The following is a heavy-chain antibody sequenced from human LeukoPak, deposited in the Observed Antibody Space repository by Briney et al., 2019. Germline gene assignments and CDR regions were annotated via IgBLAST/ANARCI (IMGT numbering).Heavy chain of an antibody. Sequence: GRSLRLSCAASGFTFSSYAMHWVRQAPGKGLEWVAVISYDGSNKYYADSVKGRFTISRDNSKNTLYLRMNSLRAEDTAVYYCARGGIAVAASRYFDYWGQGTLVTVSS. J-gene: IGHJ4*02. V-gene: IGHV3-30-3*01. CDR1: GFTFSSYA. CDR2: ISYDGSNK. D-gene: IGHD6-19*01. CDR3: ARGGIAVAASRYFDY.